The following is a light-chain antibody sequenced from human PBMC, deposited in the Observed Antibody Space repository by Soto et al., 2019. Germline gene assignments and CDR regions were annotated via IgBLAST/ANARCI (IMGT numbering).Light chain of an antibody. V-gene: IGKV3-11*01. Sequence: EIVLTQSPATLSLSPGHRATLSCRASESVSRYLAWYQQKPGQAPRLLIYDASNRATGIPARFSGSGSGTDFTLTSTSLEPEDFAVYYCQQRSNWPSTFGGGTKVEIK. CDR3: QQRSNWPST. J-gene: IGKJ4*01. CDR1: ESVSRY. CDR2: DAS.